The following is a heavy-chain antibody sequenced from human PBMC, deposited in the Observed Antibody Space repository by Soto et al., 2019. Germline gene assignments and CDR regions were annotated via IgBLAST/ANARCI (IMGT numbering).Heavy chain of an antibody. CDR1: GYTFTSYG. D-gene: IGHD5-18*01. CDR3: ARDRRGYSYADFDY. Sequence: ASVKVSCKASGYTFTSYGISWVRQAPGQGLEWMGWISTYNDNTNYAQKLQGRATMTTDTSTSTAYMELRSLTSDDTSLYYCARDRRGYSYADFDYWGQGTLVTVSS. CDR2: ISTYNDNT. J-gene: IGHJ4*02. V-gene: IGHV1-18*01.